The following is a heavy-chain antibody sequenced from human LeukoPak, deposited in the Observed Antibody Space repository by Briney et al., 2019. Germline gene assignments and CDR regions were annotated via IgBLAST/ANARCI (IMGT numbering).Heavy chain of an antibody. CDR3: AREEWEPPVSFDI. V-gene: IGHV1-69*05. CDR1: GYTFTSYG. Sequence: SVKVSCKASGYTFTSYGISWVRQAPGQGLELMGRIIPIFGTANYAQKFQGRVTITTDESTSTAYMELSSLRSEDTAVYYCAREEWEPPVSFDIWGQGTMVTVSS. CDR2: IIPIFGTA. J-gene: IGHJ3*02. D-gene: IGHD1-26*01.